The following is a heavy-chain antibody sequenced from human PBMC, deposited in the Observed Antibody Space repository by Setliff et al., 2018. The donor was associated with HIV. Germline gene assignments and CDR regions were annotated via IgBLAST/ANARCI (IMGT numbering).Heavy chain of an antibody. Sequence: GASVKVSCKASGGTFSRYPISWVRQAPGQGLEWMGWISAYNGNTNYAQKLQGRVTMTTDTSTSTVYMELSSLRSEDTAIYYRARDPSYSPYYDFWSGYYPHDALDIWGQGTMVTVSS. V-gene: IGHV1-18*04. D-gene: IGHD3-3*01. CDR2: ISAYNGNT. CDR1: GGTFSRYP. J-gene: IGHJ3*02. CDR3: ARDPSYSPYYDFWSGYYPHDALDI.